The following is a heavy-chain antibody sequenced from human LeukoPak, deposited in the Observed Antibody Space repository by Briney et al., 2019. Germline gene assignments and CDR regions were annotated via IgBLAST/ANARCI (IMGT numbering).Heavy chain of an antibody. CDR1: GGSISNY. D-gene: IGHD6-6*01. CDR3: ARDRAARLTSGFDY. J-gene: IGHJ4*02. CDR2: IYSSGST. Sequence: SETLSLTCTVSGGSISNYWSWIRQPAGKGLEWIGRIYSSGSTKYSPSLKSRVTMSVDTSKSQFSLNLTSVTAADTAVYYRARDRAARLTSGFDYWGQGTLVTVSS. V-gene: IGHV4-4*07.